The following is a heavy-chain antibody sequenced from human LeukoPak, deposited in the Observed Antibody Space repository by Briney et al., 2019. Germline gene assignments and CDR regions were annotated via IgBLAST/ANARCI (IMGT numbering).Heavy chain of an antibody. CDR1: GFTFSSYS. J-gene: IGHJ4*02. CDR2: IGSSSSYI. Sequence: GGSLRLSCAASGFTFSSYSMNWVRQAPGKGLEWVSSIGSSSSYIYYADSVKGRFTISRDNAKNSLYLQMNSLRAEDTAVYYCARDCSGGSCYFKYWGQGTLVTVSS. D-gene: IGHD2-15*01. V-gene: IGHV3-21*01. CDR3: ARDCSGGSCYFKY.